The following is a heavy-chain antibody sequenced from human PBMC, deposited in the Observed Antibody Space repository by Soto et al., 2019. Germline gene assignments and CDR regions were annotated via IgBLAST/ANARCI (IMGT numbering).Heavy chain of an antibody. V-gene: IGHV1-18*01. CDR1: GYTFTSYG. CDR3: AREGRQWLTTGAFDI. D-gene: IGHD6-19*01. Sequence: QVQLVQSGAEVKKPGASVKVSCKASGYTFTSYGISWVRQAPGQGLEWMAWISAYNGNTNYAQKLQGRVTMTTDTSXNTAYMELRSLRSDDTAVYYCAREGRQWLTTGAFDIWGQGTMVTVSS. J-gene: IGHJ3*02. CDR2: ISAYNGNT.